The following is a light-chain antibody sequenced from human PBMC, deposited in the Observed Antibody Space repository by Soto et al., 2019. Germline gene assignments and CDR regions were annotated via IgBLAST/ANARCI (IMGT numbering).Light chain of an antibody. V-gene: IGKV1-13*02. CDR3: QQFNSYPIT. Sequence: ALQLTQSPSSLSASVGDRVTITCRASQDIRGALAWYQQTPGKAPKILIYDVSTLQSGVPSRFSGSSSGTDFSLTISSLQPEDFATYFCQQFNSYPITFGQGTRLDIK. J-gene: IGKJ5*01. CDR1: QDIRGA. CDR2: DVS.